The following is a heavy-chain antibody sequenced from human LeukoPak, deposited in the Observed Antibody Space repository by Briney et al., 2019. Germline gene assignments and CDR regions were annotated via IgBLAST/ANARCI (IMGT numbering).Heavy chain of an antibody. V-gene: IGHV4-28*01. D-gene: IGHD6-13*01. J-gene: IGHJ6*02. CDR2: IYYSGST. Sequence: SDTLSLTCAVSGCSISSSNWWGWIRQPPGKGLEWIGYIYYSGSTYYNPSLKSRVTMSVDTSKNQFSLKLSSVTAVDTAVYYCARSESSSWSNYYGMDVWGQGTTVTVSS. CDR3: ARSESSSWSNYYGMDV. CDR1: GCSISSSNW.